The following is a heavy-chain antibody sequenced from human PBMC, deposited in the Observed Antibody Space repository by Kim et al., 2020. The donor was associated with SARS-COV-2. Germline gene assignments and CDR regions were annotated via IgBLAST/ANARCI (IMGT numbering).Heavy chain of an antibody. CDR1: GYTFTSYA. J-gene: IGHJ6*03. CDR3: ARGGPNCSSTSCHRYYYYYYMDV. V-gene: IGHV7-4-1*02. D-gene: IGHD2-2*02. CDR2: INTNTGNP. Sequence: ASVKVSCKASGYTFTSYAMNWVRQAPGQGLEWMGWINTNTGNPTYAQGFTGRFVFSLDTSVSTAYLQISSLKAEDTAVYYCARGGPNCSSTSCHRYYYYYYMDVWGKGTTVTVSS.